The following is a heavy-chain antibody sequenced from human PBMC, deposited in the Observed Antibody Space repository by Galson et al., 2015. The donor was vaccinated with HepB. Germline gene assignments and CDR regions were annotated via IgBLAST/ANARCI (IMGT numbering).Heavy chain of an antibody. Sequence: SLRLSCAASGFTFNSYAMTWVRQAPGKGLAWVAAIGGGGSTSSAESVKGRFTISRDNSKNMVFLQMYSLRAEDTAVYYCAKGDVWGSAALNYGMDVWGQGTTVTVSS. CDR2: IGGGGST. J-gene: IGHJ6*02. CDR1: GFTFNSYA. CDR3: AKGDVWGSAALNYGMDV. V-gene: IGHV3-23*01. D-gene: IGHD3-16*01.